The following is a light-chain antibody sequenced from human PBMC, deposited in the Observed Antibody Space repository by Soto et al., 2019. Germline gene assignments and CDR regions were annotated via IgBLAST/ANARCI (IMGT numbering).Light chain of an antibody. V-gene: IGLV2-14*01. J-gene: IGLJ3*02. CDR3: SSYTTSSTLVV. CDR2: EVT. Sequence: QSVLTQAASVSGSPGQSITISCTVTSSDVGSFAFVSWYQQHPGKAPKLIIYEVTHRPSGVSNRFSGSKSGNTASLTISGLQAEDEAEYFCSSYTTSSTLVVFGGGTKLTVL. CDR1: SSDVGSFAF.